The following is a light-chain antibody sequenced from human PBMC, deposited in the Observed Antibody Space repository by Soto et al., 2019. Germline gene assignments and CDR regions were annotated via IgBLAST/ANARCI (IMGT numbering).Light chain of an antibody. CDR2: KAS. V-gene: IGKV1-5*03. Sequence: DIQMTQSPSTLSASVRARXXXTXXASQTSSSWGAWYQKKPGKAPKXXIYKASTLKSGVPSRFSGSGSGTEFTLTISSLQHGDFATDYCQQSETYPLTFGQGTRLEIK. CDR1: QTSSSW. J-gene: IGKJ5*01. CDR3: QQSETYPLT.